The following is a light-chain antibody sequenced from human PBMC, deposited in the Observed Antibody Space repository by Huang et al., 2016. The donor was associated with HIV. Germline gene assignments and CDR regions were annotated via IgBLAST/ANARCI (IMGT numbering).Light chain of an antibody. V-gene: IGKV2-30*02. CDR1: QSLVHSDGNTY. Sequence: DVVMTQSPLSLPVTPGQPALISCRSTQSLVHSDGNTYLNWFQQRPGQSPRRLIYKVASRDSGVPDRFSGSGSGTVFTLKISRVEAEDVGIYYCMQGTHWPLTFGQGTKVEI. CDR3: MQGTHWPLT. J-gene: IGKJ1*01. CDR2: KVA.